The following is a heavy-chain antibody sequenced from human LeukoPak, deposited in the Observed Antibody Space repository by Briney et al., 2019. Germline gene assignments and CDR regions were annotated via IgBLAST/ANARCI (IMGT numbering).Heavy chain of an antibody. D-gene: IGHD1-26*01. V-gene: IGHV1-18*01. CDR3: ARDTGSYYRSGSFDY. CDR2: ISAYNGNT. CDR1: GYTFTSYG. J-gene: IGHJ4*02. Sequence: ASVMVSCKASGYTFTSYGISWVRQAPGQGLEWMGWISAYNGNTNYAQKLQGRVTMTTDTSTSTAYMELRSLRSDDTAVYYCARDTGSYYRSGSFDYWGQGTLVTVSS.